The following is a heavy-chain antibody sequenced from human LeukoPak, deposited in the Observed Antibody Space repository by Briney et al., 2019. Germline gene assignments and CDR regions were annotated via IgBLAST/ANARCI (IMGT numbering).Heavy chain of an antibody. Sequence: GGSLRLSCAASGFTFDDYGMSWVRQAPGKGLEWVSGINWNGGSTGYADSVKGRFTISRDNAKNSLYLQMNSLRAEDTALYYCARVNSGYSYYYYYMDVWGKGTTVTVSS. CDR3: ARVNSGYSYYYYYMDV. CDR1: GFTFDDYG. CDR2: INWNGGST. J-gene: IGHJ6*03. D-gene: IGHD3-22*01. V-gene: IGHV3-20*04.